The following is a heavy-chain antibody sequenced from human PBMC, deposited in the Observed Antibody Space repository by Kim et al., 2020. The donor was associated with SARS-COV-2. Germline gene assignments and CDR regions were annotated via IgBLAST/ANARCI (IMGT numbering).Heavy chain of an antibody. CDR2: ISSSGITI. V-gene: IGHV3-11*01. J-gene: IGHJ4*02. CDR1: GFSVRDYY. D-gene: IGHD6-6*01. CDR3: ARESSSSSSFDY. Sequence: GGSLRLSCAASGFSVRDYYVSWIRQAPGKGLEWLSYISSSGITIYYADSVKGLFTISKDKAKNSLFLQMSGLRVEDTAIYYCARESSSSSSFDYWGQGTLVTVSS.